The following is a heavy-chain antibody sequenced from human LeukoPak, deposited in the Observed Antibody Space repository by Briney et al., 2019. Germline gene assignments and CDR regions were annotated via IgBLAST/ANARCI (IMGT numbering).Heavy chain of an antibody. CDR2: IIPIFGTA. D-gene: IGHD2-2*01. CDR1: GGTFSSYA. Sequence: ASVKVSGKASGGTFSSYAISWVRQAPGQGLEWMGGIIPIFGTANYAQKFQGRVTITTDESTSTAYMELSSLRSEDTAVYYCARDLRYCSSTSCYPDAFDIWGQGTMVTVSS. J-gene: IGHJ3*02. V-gene: IGHV1-69*05. CDR3: ARDLRYCSSTSCYPDAFDI.